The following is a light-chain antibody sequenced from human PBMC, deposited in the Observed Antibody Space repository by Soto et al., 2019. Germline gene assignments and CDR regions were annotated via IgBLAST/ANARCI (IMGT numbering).Light chain of an antibody. CDR2: DVS. V-gene: IGKV3-11*01. CDR1: QSVGSY. CDR3: QQRSSWLT. Sequence: EIVLTQSPATLSLSPGERATLSCRASQSVGSYLAWYQQKPGQGPRLLICDVSNRATGIPARFSGSGSGTDFTLTISSLEPEDFAVYYCQQRSSWLTFGGVTKVEIK. J-gene: IGKJ4*01.